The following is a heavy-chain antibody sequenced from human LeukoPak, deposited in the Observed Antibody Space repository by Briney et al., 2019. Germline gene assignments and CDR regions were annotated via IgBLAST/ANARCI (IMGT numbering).Heavy chain of an antibody. CDR1: GFTVSSNY. CDR2: SYSGGST. CDR3: ARVIPYCGGDCYSYFDY. J-gene: IGHJ4*02. D-gene: IGHD2-21*02. V-gene: IGHV3-66*01. Sequence: PGGSLRLSCAASGFTVSSNYMSLVRQAPGKGLEWVSVSYSGGSTYYADSVKGRFTISRDNSKNTLYLQMNSLRAEDTAVYYCARVIPYCGGDCYSYFDYWGQGTLVTVSS.